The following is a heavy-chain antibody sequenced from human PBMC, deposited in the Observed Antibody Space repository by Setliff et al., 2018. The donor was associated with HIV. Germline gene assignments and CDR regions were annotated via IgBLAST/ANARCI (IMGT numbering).Heavy chain of an antibody. V-gene: IGHV4-39*07. CDR3: ATCRHRPSNWFDP. CDR2: IFYSGST. J-gene: IGHJ5*02. CDR1: GGSITSSTYY. Sequence: PSETLSLTCTVSGGSITSSTYYWDWIRQPPGKGLEWIGSIFYSGSTYYNPSVKSRVTISIDTSKNQFSLRLSSVTAADTAVYYCATCRHRPSNWFDPWGQGTVVTVSS.